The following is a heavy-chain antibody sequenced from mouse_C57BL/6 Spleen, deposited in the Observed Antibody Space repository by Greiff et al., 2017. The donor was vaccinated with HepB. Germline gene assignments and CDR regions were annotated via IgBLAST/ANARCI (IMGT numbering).Heavy chain of an antibody. CDR3: ARPDYGSSYLYYFDY. Sequence: QVQLQQPGAELVKPGASVKMSCKASGYTFTSYWITWVKQRPGQGLEWIGDIYPGSGSTNYNEKFKSKATLTVDTSSSTAYMQLSSLTSEDSAVYYCARPDYGSSYLYYFDYWGQGTTLTVSS. V-gene: IGHV1-55*01. J-gene: IGHJ2*01. D-gene: IGHD1-1*01. CDR1: GYTFTSYW. CDR2: IYPGSGST.